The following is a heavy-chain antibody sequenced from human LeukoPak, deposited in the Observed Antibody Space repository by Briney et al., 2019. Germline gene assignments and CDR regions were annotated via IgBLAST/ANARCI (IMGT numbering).Heavy chain of an antibody. CDR1: GDSVSSNSAA. Sequence: SQTLSLTCVISGDSVSSNSAAWNRIRQSPSRGLEWLGRTYYRSRWYNDYAVSVKGRITISPDTSKNQFSLQLNSVTPEDTAVYYCATSTAAGTNAFDIWGQGTMVTVSS. J-gene: IGHJ3*02. CDR3: ATSTAAGTNAFDI. CDR2: TYYRSRWYN. D-gene: IGHD6-13*01. V-gene: IGHV6-1*01.